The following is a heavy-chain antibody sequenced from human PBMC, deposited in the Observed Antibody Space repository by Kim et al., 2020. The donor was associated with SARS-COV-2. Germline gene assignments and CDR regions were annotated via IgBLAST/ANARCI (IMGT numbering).Heavy chain of an antibody. D-gene: IGHD4-4*01. J-gene: IGHJ4*02. CDR3: ARVPNDYSNYVNDY. CDR2: ISSSSSYT. CDR1: GFTFSDYY. V-gene: IGHV3-11*05. Sequence: GGSLRLSCAASGFTFSDYYMSWIRQAPGKGLEWVSYISSSSSYTNYADSVKGRFTISRDNAKNSLYLQMNSLRAEDTAVYYCARVPNDYSNYVNDYWGQGTLVTVSS.